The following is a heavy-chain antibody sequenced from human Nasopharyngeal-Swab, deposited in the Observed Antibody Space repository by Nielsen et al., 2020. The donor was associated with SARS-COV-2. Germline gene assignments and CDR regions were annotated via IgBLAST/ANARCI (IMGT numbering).Heavy chain of an antibody. V-gene: IGHV3-30*18. CDR3: AKGGVGGWYDLTNPTYYFDY. Sequence: GESLKISCAASGFTFSSYGMHWVRQAPGKGLEWVAVISYDGSNKYYADSVKGRFTISRDNSKNTLYLQMNSLRAEATAVYYCAKGGVGGWYDLTNPTYYFDYWGQGTLVTVSS. D-gene: IGHD6-19*01. CDR1: GFTFSSYG. CDR2: ISYDGSNK. J-gene: IGHJ4*02.